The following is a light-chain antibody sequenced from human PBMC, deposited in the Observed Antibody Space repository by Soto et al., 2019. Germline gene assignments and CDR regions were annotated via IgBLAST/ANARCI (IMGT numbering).Light chain of an antibody. CDR3: QQLNSFPFI. J-gene: IGKJ5*01. CDR2: AAS. Sequence: DIQLTQSPSFLSVSVGDRVTITCRASQAIDTYLAWYQQKPGKAPKLLIYAASLLQCGVPSRFSGSGSGTEFTLTINSLQPEDFASYYCQQLNSFPFIFGQGTRLEIK. CDR1: QAIDTY. V-gene: IGKV1-9*01.